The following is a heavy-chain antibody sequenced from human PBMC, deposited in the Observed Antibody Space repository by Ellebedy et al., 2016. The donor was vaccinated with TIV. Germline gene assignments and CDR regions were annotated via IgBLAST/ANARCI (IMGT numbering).Heavy chain of an antibody. CDR2: LGTTEASI. D-gene: IGHD6-19*01. CDR1: GFTFSSYG. V-gene: IGHV3-21*01. Sequence: GGSLRLSCTGSGFTFSSYGFNWVRQTPGKGLEWVSALGTTEASIFYADSLRGRFTISRDNAKKSVFLQMNGLRVEDTAVYYCARAGTGWYEFGSWGQGTLVTVSS. CDR3: ARAGTGWYEFGS. J-gene: IGHJ4*02.